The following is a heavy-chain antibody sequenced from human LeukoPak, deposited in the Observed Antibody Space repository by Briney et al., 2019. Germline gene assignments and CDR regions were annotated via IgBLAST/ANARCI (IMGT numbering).Heavy chain of an antibody. CDR1: GGSISSSSYY. CDR2: IYYSGST. Sequence: SETLSLTCTGSGGSISSSSYYWGWIRQPPGKGLEWIGSIYYSGSTYYNPSLKSRVTISVDTSKNQFSLKLSSVTAADTAVYYCDGGDSSGYSFDPVFDYWGQGTLVTVSS. D-gene: IGHD3-22*01. V-gene: IGHV4-39*01. J-gene: IGHJ4*02. CDR3: DGGDSSGYSFDPVFDY.